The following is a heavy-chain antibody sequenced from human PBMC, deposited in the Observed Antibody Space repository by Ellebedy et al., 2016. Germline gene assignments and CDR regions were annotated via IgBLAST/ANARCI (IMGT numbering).Heavy chain of an antibody. CDR1: GYSFHTQW. CDR3: ARHVVMDVVSGTPRDFYYYALDV. V-gene: IGHV5-51*01. Sequence: GESLKISXKGFGYSFHTQWIGWVRQLPGKGLEWVGIIYPRESDTSYIPSFKGQVTISADKSTNTAYLQWSGLRASDTAIYYCARHVVMDVVSGTPRDFYYYALDVWGQGTTVTVSS. CDR2: IYPRESDT. J-gene: IGHJ6*02. D-gene: IGHD1-7*01.